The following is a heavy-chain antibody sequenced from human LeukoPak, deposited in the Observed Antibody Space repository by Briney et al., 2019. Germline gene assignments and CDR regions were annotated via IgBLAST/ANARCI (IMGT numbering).Heavy chain of an antibody. V-gene: IGHV5-51*01. CDR2: IYPGDSDT. CDR1: GYSFTSYW. Sequence: RGESLKISCKGSGYSFTSYWIGWVRQMPGKGLEWMGIIYPGDSDTRYSPSFQGQVTISADKSISTAYLQWGSLKASDTAMYYCARRRGGNDYIPGDAFDIWGQGTMVTVSS. J-gene: IGHJ3*02. CDR3: ARRRGGNDYIPGDAFDI. D-gene: IGHD4-11*01.